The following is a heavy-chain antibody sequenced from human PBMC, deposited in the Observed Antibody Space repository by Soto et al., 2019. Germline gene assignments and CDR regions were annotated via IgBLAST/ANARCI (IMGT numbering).Heavy chain of an antibody. Sequence: PVDSLKIACMGSGYSFTSYWISWVRQMPGKGLEWMGWFDPSDSYTNYSPSFQGHVSISADKSISTAYLQWSSLKASDTAMYYCASKAYCGGDCYEGAFDIWGQGPMVAVS. CDR3: ASKAYCGGDCYEGAFDI. J-gene: IGHJ3*02. V-gene: IGHV5-10-1*01. CDR1: GYSFTSYW. CDR2: FDPSDSYT. D-gene: IGHD2-21*02.